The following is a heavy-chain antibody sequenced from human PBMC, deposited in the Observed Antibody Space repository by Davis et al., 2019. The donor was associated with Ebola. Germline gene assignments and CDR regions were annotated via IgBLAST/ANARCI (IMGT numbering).Heavy chain of an antibody. J-gene: IGHJ2*01. CDR1: GFTFSNAW. CDR2: TKSKTDGGTI. D-gene: IGHD5-12*01. CDR3: TTLSTVATMYFDL. V-gene: IGHV3-15*01. Sequence: GESLKISCAASGFTFSNAWMSWVRQAPGKGLEWVGRTKSKTDGGTIDYAAPVKGRFTISRDDSKSTLYLQMNSLKIDDTAVYYCTTLSTVATMYFDLWGRGTLVTVSS.